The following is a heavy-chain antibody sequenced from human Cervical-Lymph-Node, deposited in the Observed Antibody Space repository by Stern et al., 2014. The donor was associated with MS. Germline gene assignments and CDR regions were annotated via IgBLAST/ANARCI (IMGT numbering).Heavy chain of an antibody. J-gene: IGHJ6*02. D-gene: IGHD3/OR15-3a*01. Sequence: EVQLVESGGGLVQPGGSLRLSCVASGFTVSSYWMHWVRPGPERGLEWVARINGDGSSTTYAASVKGRFTISRDNAKNTLNLQMNSLRGEDTAMYYCVRDTYDMSFLLGWTGGMDVWGQGTTVTVSS. CDR1: GFTVSSYW. V-gene: IGHV3-74*03. CDR2: INGDGSST. CDR3: VRDTYDMSFLLGWTGGMDV.